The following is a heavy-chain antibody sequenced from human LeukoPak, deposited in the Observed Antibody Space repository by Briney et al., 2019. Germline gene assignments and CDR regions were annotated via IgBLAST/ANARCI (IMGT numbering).Heavy chain of an antibody. CDR3: ARDPGSSSYADY. D-gene: IGHD6-13*01. CDR2: ISSSSYI. Sequence: GGSLRLSCAASGFTFSSYTMNWVRQAPGKGLEWVPSISSSSYIYYADSVKGRFTISRDNAKNSLYLQMNSLRAEDTAVYYCARDPGSSSYADYWGQGTLVTVSS. J-gene: IGHJ4*02. V-gene: IGHV3-21*01. CDR1: GFTFSSYT.